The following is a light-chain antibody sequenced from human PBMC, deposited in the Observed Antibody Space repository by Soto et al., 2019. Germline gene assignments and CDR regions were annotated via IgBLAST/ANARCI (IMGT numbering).Light chain of an antibody. V-gene: IGKV2-28*01. CDR1: QSLLHSNGYNY. CDR3: MQALQTPWT. Sequence: VMTHSPLSLPVTPGEPASISCRSSQSLLHSNGYNYLDWYLQKPGQSPQLLIYLGSNRASGVPDRFSGSGSGTDFTLKISRVEAEDVGVYYCMQALQTPWTFGQGTKVDIK. J-gene: IGKJ1*01. CDR2: LGS.